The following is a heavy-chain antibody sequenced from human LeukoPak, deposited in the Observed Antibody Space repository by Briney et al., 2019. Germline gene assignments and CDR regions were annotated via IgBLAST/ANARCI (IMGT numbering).Heavy chain of an antibody. CDR2: MYNSGTT. D-gene: IGHD3-3*01. J-gene: IGHJ4*02. Sequence: SETLSLTCVVSGDSISSGGYSWNWIRQPPGKGLEWIGYMYNSGTTSYNPSLKSRVTMSVDTSKNQFSLKLSSVTAADTAVYYCARLSGYYDYWGQGTLVTVSS. V-gene: IGHV4-30-4*07. CDR1: GDSISSGGYS. CDR3: ARLSGYYDY.